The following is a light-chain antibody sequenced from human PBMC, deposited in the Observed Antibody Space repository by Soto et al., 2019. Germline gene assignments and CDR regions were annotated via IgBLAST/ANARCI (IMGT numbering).Light chain of an antibody. V-gene: IGKV1-5*01. Sequence: IQMTQSPSTLSASIGDRVTITCRASQSINNRLAWYQQMPGKAPNLLIYDASSLESGVPSRFRGSGSETEFPLTISGLQPDDFATYYCQQFIDGWTFGQGTKVEIK. CDR1: QSINNR. CDR2: DAS. J-gene: IGKJ1*01. CDR3: QQFIDGWT.